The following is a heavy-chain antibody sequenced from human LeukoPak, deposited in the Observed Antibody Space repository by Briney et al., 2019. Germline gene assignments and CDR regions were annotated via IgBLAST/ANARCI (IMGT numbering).Heavy chain of an antibody. V-gene: IGHV4-59*08. J-gene: IGHJ4*02. CDR1: GGSISSYY. CDR3: ARFSQLVRYFDY. D-gene: IGHD6-6*01. CDR2: IYYSGST. Sequence: PSETLSLTCTVSGGSISSYYWSWIRQPPGKGLEWIGYIYYSGSTNCNPSLKSRVTISVDTSKNQFSLKLSSVTAADTAVYYCARFSQLVRYFDYWGQGTLVTVSS.